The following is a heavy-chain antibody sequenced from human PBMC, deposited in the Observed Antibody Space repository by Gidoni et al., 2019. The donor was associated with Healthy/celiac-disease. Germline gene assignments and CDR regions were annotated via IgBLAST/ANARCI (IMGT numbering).Heavy chain of an antibody. J-gene: IGHJ6*02. CDR1: GFHFSSYA. CDR2: ISGSGGST. Sequence: EVQLLASGGCLVQPGGSLRLSCAAAGFHFSSYAMSWVPKAPGKGLEWVAAISGSGGSTYYADSVKGRFTISRDNSKNTLYLQMNSLRAEDTAVYYCAKDRVSGCSSTSCYLNYYYGMDVWGQGTTVTVSS. V-gene: IGHV3-23*01. CDR3: AKDRVSGCSSTSCYLNYYYGMDV. D-gene: IGHD2-2*01.